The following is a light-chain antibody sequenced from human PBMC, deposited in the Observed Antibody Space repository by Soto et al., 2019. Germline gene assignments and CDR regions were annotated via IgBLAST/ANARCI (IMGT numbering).Light chain of an antibody. J-gene: IGLJ1*01. Sequence: QSALTQPASVSGSPGQSITISFTGTSSDVGRYNLVSWYQQHPGKAPKLMIYEGSKRPSGVSNRFSGSKYGNTASLTISGLQAEDKPNYNCCSYAGSSTYVFGHGTQVTV. CDR3: CSYAGSSTYV. CDR2: EGS. V-gene: IGLV2-23*01. CDR1: SSDVGRYNL.